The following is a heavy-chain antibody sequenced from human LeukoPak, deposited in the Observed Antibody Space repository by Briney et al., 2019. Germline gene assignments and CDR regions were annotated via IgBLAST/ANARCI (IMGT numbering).Heavy chain of an antibody. CDR1: GGSISSYY. D-gene: IGHD6-19*01. J-gene: IGHJ6*02. CDR3: ASSGWDYYSGMDV. CDR2: IYYSGST. V-gene: IGHV4-59*06. Sequence: PSETLSLTCTVSGGSISSYYWSWIRQPPGKGLEWIGYIYYSGSTYYNPSLKSRVTISVDTSKNQFSLKLSSVTAADTAVYYCASSGWDYYSGMDVWGQGTTVTVSS.